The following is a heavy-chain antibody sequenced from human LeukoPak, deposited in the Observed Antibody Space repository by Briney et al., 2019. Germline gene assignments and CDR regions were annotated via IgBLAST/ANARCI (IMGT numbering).Heavy chain of an antibody. CDR1: GGTFSSYA. CDR2: IIPIFGTA. D-gene: IGHD6-19*01. V-gene: IGHV1-69*05. J-gene: IGHJ4*02. CDR3: ARSADARAGVAGIYYFDY. Sequence: SVKFSCNASGGTFSSYAISWVRQAPGQGLEWMGGIIPIFGTANYAQKLQGRVTITTDESTSTDYMELSSLRSEDTAVYYCARSADARAGVAGIYYFDYWGQGTLVTVSS.